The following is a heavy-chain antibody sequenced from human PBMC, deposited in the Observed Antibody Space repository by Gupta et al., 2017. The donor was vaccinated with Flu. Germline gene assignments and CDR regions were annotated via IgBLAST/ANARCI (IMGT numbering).Heavy chain of an antibody. CDR1: GFTFSAPA. J-gene: IGHJ6*02. Sequence: VQLVESGGDLVQSGGSLKLSCAVSGFTFSAPALSWGRQAPGKGLEWVGRIRGKVDNYATAYSASVKGRFTISRDDSKNTAYLQMTSLETGDTAVYYCSRREGGNLTTRGYGLDVWGQGTTVTVS. D-gene: IGHD2-15*01. V-gene: IGHV3-73*02. CDR2: IRGKVDNYAT. CDR3: SRREGGNLTTRGYGLDV.